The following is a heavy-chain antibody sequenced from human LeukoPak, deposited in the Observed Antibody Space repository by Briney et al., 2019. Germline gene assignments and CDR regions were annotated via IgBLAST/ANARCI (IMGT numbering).Heavy chain of an antibody. CDR3: ARGLRLGVDYYYYYMDV. CDR1: AGSISSYY. J-gene: IGHJ6*03. Sequence: SETLSLTCTVSAGSISSYYWSWIRQPAGKGLEWIGRIYTSGSTNYNPSLKSRVTISVDTSKNQFSLKLSSVTAADTAVYYCARGLRLGVDYYYYYMDVWGKGTTVTVSS. V-gene: IGHV4-4*07. D-gene: IGHD3-16*01. CDR2: IYTSGST.